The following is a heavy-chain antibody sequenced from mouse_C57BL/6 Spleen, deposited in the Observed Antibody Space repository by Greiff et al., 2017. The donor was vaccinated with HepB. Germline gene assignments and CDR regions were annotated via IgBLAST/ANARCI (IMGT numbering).Heavy chain of an antibody. CDR3: ARGDYGSSYWYFDV. D-gene: IGHD1-1*01. CDR1: GYSITSGYY. J-gene: IGHJ1*03. CDR2: ISYDGSN. Sequence: VQLKESGPGLVKPSQSLSLTCSVTGYSITSGYYWNWIRQFPGNKLEWMGYISYDGSNNYNPSLKNRISITRDTSKNQFFLKLNSVTTEDTATYYGARGDYGSSYWYFDVWGTGTTVTVSS. V-gene: IGHV3-6*01.